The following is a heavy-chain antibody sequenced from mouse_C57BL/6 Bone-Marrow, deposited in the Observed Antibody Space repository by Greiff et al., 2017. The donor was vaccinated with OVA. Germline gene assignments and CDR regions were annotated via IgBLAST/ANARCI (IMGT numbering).Heavy chain of an antibody. CDR2: FYPGSGSI. CDR3: AGHERGRCCGSGDAAMDY. CDR1: GYTFTEYT. D-gene: IGHD1-1*01. Sequence: QVQLKQSGAELVKPGASVKLSCKASGYTFTEYTIHWVKQRSGQGLEWIGWFYPGSGSIKYNEKFKDKATLTADKSSSTVYMELSSLTSEDSAVFFCAGHERGRCCGSGDAAMDYWGQGTSVTVSS. J-gene: IGHJ4*01. V-gene: IGHV1-62-2*01.